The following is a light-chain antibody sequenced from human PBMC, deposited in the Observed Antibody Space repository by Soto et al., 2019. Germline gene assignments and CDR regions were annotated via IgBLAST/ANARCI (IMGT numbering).Light chain of an antibody. J-gene: IGLJ1*01. CDR3: SSYTSSSTYV. CDR1: SSDVGGYNY. V-gene: IGLV2-14*03. Sequence: QSVLTQPASVSGSPGQSITISCTGTSSDVGGYNYVSWYQQHPGKAPKLMIYDVTNRPSGVSNRFSGYKSGNTASLTSSGLQAEDEADYYCSSYTSSSTYVFGTWTKLTVL. CDR2: DVT.